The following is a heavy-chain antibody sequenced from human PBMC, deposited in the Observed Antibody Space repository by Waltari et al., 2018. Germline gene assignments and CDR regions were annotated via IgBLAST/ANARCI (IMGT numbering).Heavy chain of an antibody. CDR2: INRSGST. V-gene: IGHV4-34*02. J-gene: IGHJ4*02. CDR1: GGSFSGYY. Sequence: QVQLQQWGAGLLKPAETLSLPCAVYGGSFSGYYWSWIRQPPGQGLEWIGEINRSGSTNYNPSLKSRVTISVDTSNNQFSLKLSSVTAADTAVYYCARGRGYGQSDYWGQGTLVTVSS. D-gene: IGHD2-15*01. CDR3: ARGRGYGQSDY.